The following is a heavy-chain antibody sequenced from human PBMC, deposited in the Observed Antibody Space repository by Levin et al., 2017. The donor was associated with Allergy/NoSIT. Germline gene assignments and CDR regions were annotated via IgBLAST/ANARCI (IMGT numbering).Heavy chain of an antibody. D-gene: IGHD3-10*01. J-gene: IGHJ4*02. CDR2: ISVSGANK. V-gene: IGHV3-23*01. Sequence: GESLKISCAASGVTFTNYDMNWVRQIPGKGLEWVATISVSGANKYYADSVKGRFTISKDDSKNTLYLQMNSLRADDTALFYCAMTPSGTYYGRFDYWGQGTLVTVSS. CDR3: AMTPSGTYYGRFDY. CDR1: GVTFTNYD.